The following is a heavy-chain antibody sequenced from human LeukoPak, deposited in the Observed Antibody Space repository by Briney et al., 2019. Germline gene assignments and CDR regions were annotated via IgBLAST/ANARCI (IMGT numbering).Heavy chain of an antibody. CDR3: ARELYHDSSGYGSSY. CDR1: GGSISSHY. J-gene: IGHJ4*02. D-gene: IGHD3-22*01. V-gene: IGHV4-30-4*08. CDR2: IYYSGST. Sequence: SETLSLTCTVSGGSISSHYWSWIRQPPGKGLEWTGYIYYSGSTYYNPSLKSRVTISVDTSKNQFSLKLSSVTAADTAVYYCARELYHDSSGYGSSYWGQGTLVTVSS.